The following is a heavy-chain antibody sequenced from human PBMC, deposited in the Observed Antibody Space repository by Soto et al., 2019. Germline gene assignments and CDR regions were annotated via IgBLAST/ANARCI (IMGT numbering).Heavy chain of an antibody. J-gene: IGHJ4*02. CDR1: GYTFTSFG. CDR3: TRNHSLQQAHADSADC. D-gene: IGHD3-22*01. V-gene: IGHV1-18*01. CDR2: INADNDNT. Sequence: QVQLVQSGAEVKKPGASVKVSCKASGYTFTSFGISWVRQAPGQGLEWMGWINADNDNTDYAQKLQDRVTMTTDTPPTTAYIQLRSLKSDDTAVYDCTRNHSLQQAHADSADCWGQRNLATVAA.